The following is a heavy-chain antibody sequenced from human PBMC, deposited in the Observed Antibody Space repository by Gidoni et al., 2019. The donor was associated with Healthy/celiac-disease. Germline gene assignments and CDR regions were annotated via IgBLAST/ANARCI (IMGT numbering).Heavy chain of an antibody. D-gene: IGHD3-3*01. J-gene: IGHJ6*03. CDR2: TYYRSKWYN. Sequence: QVQLQQSGPGLVKPSQTLSLTCAISGASVSSNSAAWNWIRQSPSRGLEWLGRTYYRSKWYNDYALSVKSRITINPDTSKNQFSLQLNSVTPEDTAVYYCARGTYYDFWSGYSYYMDVWGKGTTVTVSS. V-gene: IGHV6-1*01. CDR1: GASVSSNSAA. CDR3: ARGTYYDFWSGYSYYMDV.